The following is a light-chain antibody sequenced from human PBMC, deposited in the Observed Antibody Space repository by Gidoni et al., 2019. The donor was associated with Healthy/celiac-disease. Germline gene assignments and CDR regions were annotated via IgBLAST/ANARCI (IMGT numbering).Light chain of an antibody. CDR2: GAS. V-gene: IGKV3-20*01. J-gene: IGKJ4*01. CDR1: QSVSSSY. Sequence: EIVLTQSPGTLSLSPGERATLSCRASQSVSSSYFAWYQQKPGQATRLRIYGASSRATGIPDRFSGSGSGTDFTLTIRRLEPEDFAVYYCQQYGSSRLTFGGGTKVEIK. CDR3: QQYGSSRLT.